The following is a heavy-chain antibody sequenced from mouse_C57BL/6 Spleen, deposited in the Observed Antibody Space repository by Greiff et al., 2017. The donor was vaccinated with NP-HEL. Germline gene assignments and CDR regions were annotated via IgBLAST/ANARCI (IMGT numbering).Heavy chain of an antibody. CDR2: ISYDGSN. CDR3: ARLSYYGSS. D-gene: IGHD1-1*01. CDR1: GYSITSGYY. V-gene: IGHV3-6*01. J-gene: IGHJ2*01. Sequence: EVKLVESGPGLVKPSQSLSLTCSVTGYSITSGYYWNWIRQFPGNKLEWMGYISYDGSNNYNPSLKNRISITRDTSKNQFFLKLNSVTTEDTATYYCARLSYYGSSWGQGTTLTVSS.